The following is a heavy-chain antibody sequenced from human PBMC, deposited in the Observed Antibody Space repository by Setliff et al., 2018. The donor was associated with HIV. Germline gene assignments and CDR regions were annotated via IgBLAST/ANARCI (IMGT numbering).Heavy chain of an antibody. V-gene: IGHV4-34*01. D-gene: IGHD1-26*01. Sequence: SETLSLTCAVYGGSFSGYYWSWIRQPPGKGLEWIGEINHSGSTNYNPSLKSRVTISVDTSKNQFSLKLSSVTAADTAAYYCARRRWELLKRGAAFDIWGQGTMVTVSS. CDR1: GGSFSGYY. CDR3: ARRRWELLKRGAAFDI. CDR2: INHSGST. J-gene: IGHJ3*02.